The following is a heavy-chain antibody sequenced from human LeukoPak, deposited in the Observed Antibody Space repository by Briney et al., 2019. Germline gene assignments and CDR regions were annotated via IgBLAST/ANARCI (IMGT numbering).Heavy chain of an antibody. CDR2: IIPIFGMA. CDR1: GGTFSSYA. D-gene: IGHD5-24*01. Sequence: SVKASCKASGGTFSSYAISWVRQAPGQGLEWMGRIIPIFGMANYAQKFQGRVTITADKSTSTAYMELSSLRSEDTAVYYCASMEMATITIDYWGQGTLVTVSS. CDR3: ASMEMATITIDY. J-gene: IGHJ4*02. V-gene: IGHV1-69*04.